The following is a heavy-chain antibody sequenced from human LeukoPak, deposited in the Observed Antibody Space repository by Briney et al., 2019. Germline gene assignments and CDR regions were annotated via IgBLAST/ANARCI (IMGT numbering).Heavy chain of an antibody. V-gene: IGHV1-69*05. CDR2: IIPIFGTA. Sequence: ASLKVSCKASGGTFSSYAISWVRQAPGQGLEWMGGIIPIFGTANYAQKFQGRVTITTDESTSTACMELSSLRSEDTAVYYCARETPCGGDCYSSHWGQGTLVTVSS. J-gene: IGHJ4*02. CDR3: ARETPCGGDCYSSH. D-gene: IGHD2-21*02. CDR1: GGTFSSYA.